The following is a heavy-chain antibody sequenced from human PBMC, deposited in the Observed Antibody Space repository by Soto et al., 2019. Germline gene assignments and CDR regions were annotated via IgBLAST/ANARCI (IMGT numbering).Heavy chain of an antibody. D-gene: IGHD1-20*01. Sequence: PGGSLRLSCAASGFTFSDYYMSWIRQAPGKGLEWVSDISSSSSYTNYADSVKGRFTISRDNAKNSLYLQMNSLRAEDTAVYYCARANWNARDAFDIWGQGTMVTVSS. CDR2: ISSSSSYT. CDR1: GFTFSDYY. CDR3: ARANWNARDAFDI. V-gene: IGHV3-11*06. J-gene: IGHJ3*02.